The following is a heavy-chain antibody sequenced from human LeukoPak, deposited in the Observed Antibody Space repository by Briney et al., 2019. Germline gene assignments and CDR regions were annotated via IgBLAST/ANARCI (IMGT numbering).Heavy chain of an antibody. J-gene: IGHJ3*02. CDR3: ARDWITGTGDAFDI. D-gene: IGHD1-7*01. CDR1: GGSISSFY. Sequence: PSETLSLTCTVSGGSISSFYWSWIRQPPGKGLEWIGYIYYSGNTNYSPSLKSRVTMSVDTSKNQFSLKLSSVTAAGTAVYYCARDWITGTGDAFDIWGQGTMVTVSS. CDR2: IYYSGNT. V-gene: IGHV4-59*01.